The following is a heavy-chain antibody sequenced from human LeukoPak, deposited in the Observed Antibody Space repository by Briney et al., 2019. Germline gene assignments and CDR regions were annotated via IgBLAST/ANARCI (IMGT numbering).Heavy chain of an antibody. V-gene: IGHV3-30*02. CDR2: IRYDGSNK. CDR1: GFTFSSYG. CDR3: AKDPGDYGDSRPLDY. J-gene: IGHJ4*02. D-gene: IGHD4-17*01. Sequence: PGGSLRLSCAASGFTFSSYGMHWVRQAPGKGLEWVAFIRYDGSNKYYADSAKGRFTISRDNSKNTLYLQMNSLRAEDTAVYYCAKDPGDYGDSRPLDYWGQGTLVTVSS.